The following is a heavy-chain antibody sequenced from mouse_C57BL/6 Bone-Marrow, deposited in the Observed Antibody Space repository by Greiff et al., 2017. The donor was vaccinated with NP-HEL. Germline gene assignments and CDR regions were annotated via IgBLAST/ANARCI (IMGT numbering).Heavy chain of an antibody. V-gene: IGHV1-18*01. D-gene: IGHD1-1*01. Sequence: VQLKESGPELVKPGASVKIPCKASGYTFTDYNMDWVKQSHGKSLEWIGDINPNNGGTIYNQKFKGKATLTVDKSSSTAYMELRSLTSEDTAVYYCARKSLYGSSFYFDYWGQGTTLTVSS. CDR1: GYTFTDYN. J-gene: IGHJ2*01. CDR3: ARKSLYGSSFYFDY. CDR2: INPNNGGT.